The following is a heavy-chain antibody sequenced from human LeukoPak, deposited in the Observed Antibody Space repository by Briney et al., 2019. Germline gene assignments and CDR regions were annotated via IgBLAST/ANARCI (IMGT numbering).Heavy chain of an antibody. V-gene: IGHV3-74*01. CDR2: INSDGSST. CDR3: ARVMVRGVIIVYGWDY. D-gene: IGHD3-10*01. J-gene: IGHJ4*02. Sequence: GGSLRLSCAASGFTFSSYWMHWVRQAPGKGLVWVSRINSDGSSTSYADSVKGRFTISRDNAKNSLYLQMNSLRAEDTAVYYCARVMVRGVIIVYGWDYWGQGTLVTVSS. CDR1: GFTFSSYW.